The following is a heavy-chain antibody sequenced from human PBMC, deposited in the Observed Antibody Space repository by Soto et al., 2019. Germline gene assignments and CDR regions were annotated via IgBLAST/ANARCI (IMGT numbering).Heavy chain of an antibody. J-gene: IGHJ3*02. D-gene: IGHD3-16*02. CDR3: ATVSGYRQDFDAFDI. CDR2: ISYDGSNK. V-gene: IGHV3-30-3*01. Sequence: GGSLRLSCAASGFSFSNYAMHWVRQAPGKGLEWVAVISYDGSNKYYADSVKGRFTISRDNSKNTLYLQMNNLRTEDTAVYYCATVSGYRQDFDAFDIWGQGTMVTVSS. CDR1: GFSFSNYA.